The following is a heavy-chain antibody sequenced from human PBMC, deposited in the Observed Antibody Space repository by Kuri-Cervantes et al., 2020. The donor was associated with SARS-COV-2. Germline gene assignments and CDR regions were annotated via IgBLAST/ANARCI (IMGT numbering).Heavy chain of an antibody. CDR3: ARDHGLMPLLGPFDY. J-gene: IGHJ4*02. CDR2: ISYDGSNK. V-gene: IGHV3-30-3*01. Sequence: GESLKISCAASGFTFSSYAMHWVRQAPGKGLEWVAVISYDGSNKYYADSVKGRFTISRDNSKNTLYLQMNSRRAEETAVYYCARDHGLMPLLGPFDYWGQGTLVTVSS. D-gene: IGHD2-15*01. CDR1: GFTFSSYA.